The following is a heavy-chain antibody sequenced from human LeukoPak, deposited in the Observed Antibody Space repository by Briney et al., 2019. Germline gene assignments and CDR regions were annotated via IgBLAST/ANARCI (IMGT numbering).Heavy chain of an antibody. CDR1: GFTFSSYW. CDR2: INTDGSST. Sequence: GGSLRLSCAASGFTFSSYWMHWVRQAPGKGLVWVSRINTDGSSTYYADSVKGRFTISRGNARNTLYLQMNSLRVDDTAVYYCARGGLLGFDPWGQGTLVTVSS. CDR3: ARGGLLGFDP. J-gene: IGHJ5*02. V-gene: IGHV3-74*01.